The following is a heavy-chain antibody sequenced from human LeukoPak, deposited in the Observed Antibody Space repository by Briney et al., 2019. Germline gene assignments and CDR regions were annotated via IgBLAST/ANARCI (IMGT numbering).Heavy chain of an antibody. CDR1: GGSISNYY. CDR3: ARGGNCSGGSCYSDRGWFDP. Sequence: PSETLSLTCIVSGGSISNYYWSWLRQPPGKGLEYIGYIYYSGSTSYNPSLKSRVTISVDMSKNQFSLKLSSVTAADTAVYYCARGGNCSGGSCYSDRGWFDPWGQGTLVTVSS. CDR2: IYYSGST. J-gene: IGHJ5*02. V-gene: IGHV4-59*01. D-gene: IGHD2-15*01.